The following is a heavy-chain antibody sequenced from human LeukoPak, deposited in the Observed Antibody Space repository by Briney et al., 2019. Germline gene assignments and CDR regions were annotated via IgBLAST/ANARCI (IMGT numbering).Heavy chain of an antibody. CDR1: GGSISSYY. CDR2: IYTSGST. V-gene: IGHV4-4*07. CDR3: ARDARLTIFGAQYNRYYYYGMDV. J-gene: IGHJ6*02. D-gene: IGHD3-3*01. Sequence: SETLSLTCTVSGGSISSYYWSWSRQPAGKGLEWIGRIYTSGSTNYNPSLKSRVTMSVDTSKNQFSLKLSSVAAADTAVYYCARDARLTIFGAQYNRYYYYGMDVWGQGTTVTVSS.